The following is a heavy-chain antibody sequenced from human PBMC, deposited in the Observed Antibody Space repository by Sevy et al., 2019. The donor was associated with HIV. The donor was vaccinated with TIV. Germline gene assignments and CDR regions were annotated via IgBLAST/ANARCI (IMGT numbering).Heavy chain of an antibody. J-gene: IGHJ6*02. CDR1: GYRFTSYW. V-gene: IGHV5-51*01. D-gene: IGHD3-22*01. CDR2: IYPDDSDT. CDR3: ARRGYYDSSGYYTYGMDV. Sequence: GESLKISCKGSGYRFTSYWIGWVRQMPGKGLEWRGIIYPDDSDTRDSPSFQGQVTISADKSITTAYLQWIRLKASDIAIYYCARRGYYDSSGYYTYGMDVWGQGTTVTVSS.